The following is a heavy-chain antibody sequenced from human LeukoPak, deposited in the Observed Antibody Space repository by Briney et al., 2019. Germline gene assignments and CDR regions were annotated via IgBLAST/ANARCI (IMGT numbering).Heavy chain of an antibody. CDR1: GYTFTSYG. D-gene: IGHD6-19*01. V-gene: IGHV1-18*01. Sequence: ASVKVSCKASGYTFTSYGNSWVRQAPGQGLEWMGWISAYNGNTNYAQKLQGRVTMTTDTSTSTAYMELRSLRSDDTAVYYCAREYSSGWYGNDAFDIWGQGTMVTVSS. J-gene: IGHJ3*02. CDR2: ISAYNGNT. CDR3: AREYSSGWYGNDAFDI.